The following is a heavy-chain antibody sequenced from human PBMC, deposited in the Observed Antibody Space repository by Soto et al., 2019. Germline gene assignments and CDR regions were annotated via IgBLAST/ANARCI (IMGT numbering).Heavy chain of an antibody. D-gene: IGHD6-13*01. Sequence: QVQLQASCPGLMKPSQTLSLTCTVSGGSVRGGGYYRSWLRQHPEKGLEWIGYIYYSGTAYYNPSLRSRASISIDTSQNQFSLNLRSLTAADAGVYFCARQAAAPRGGFDSWGQGTLVTVSS. J-gene: IGHJ4*02. CDR3: ARQAAAPRGGFDS. V-gene: IGHV4-31*03. CDR2: IYYSGTA. CDR1: GGSVRGGGYY.